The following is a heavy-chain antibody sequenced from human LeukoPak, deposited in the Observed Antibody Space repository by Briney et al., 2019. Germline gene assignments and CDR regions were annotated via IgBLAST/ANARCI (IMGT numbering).Heavy chain of an antibody. D-gene: IGHD2-21*01. Sequence: PGGSLRLSCAASGFTFSSYWMSWVRQAPGKGLEWVSAISGSGGSTYYADSVKGRFTISRDNSKNTLYLQMNSLRAEDTAVYYCAKDQGIRGLWPFDYWGQGTLVTVSS. CDR1: GFTFSSYW. J-gene: IGHJ4*02. CDR2: ISGSGGST. CDR3: AKDQGIRGLWPFDY. V-gene: IGHV3-23*01.